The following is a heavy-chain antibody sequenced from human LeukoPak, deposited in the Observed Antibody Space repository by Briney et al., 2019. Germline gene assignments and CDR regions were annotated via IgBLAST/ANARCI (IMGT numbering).Heavy chain of an antibody. CDR1: GFTFSDYY. CDR3: ARTYITIFGVGKFYMDV. V-gene: IGHV3-11*04. CDR2: ISSGGSTI. Sequence: GGSLRLSCAASGFTFSDYYMSWIRQAPGKGLEWVSYISSGGSTIYYADSVKGRFTISRDNAKGSLYLQMNSLRAEDTAVYHCARTYITIFGVGKFYMDVWGKGTTVTVSS. J-gene: IGHJ6*03. D-gene: IGHD3-3*01.